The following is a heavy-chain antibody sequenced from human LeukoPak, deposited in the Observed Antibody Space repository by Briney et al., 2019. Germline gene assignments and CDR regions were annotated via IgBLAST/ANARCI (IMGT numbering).Heavy chain of an antibody. CDR1: GFTFSSYA. J-gene: IGHJ6*02. V-gene: IGHV3-23*01. CDR3: AKNIAVAGIFVYYYYYGMDV. D-gene: IGHD6-19*01. CDR2: ISGSGGST. Sequence: PGGSLRLSCAASGFTFSSYAMSWVRQAPGKGLEWVSAISGSGGSTYYADSVKGRFTISRDNSKNTLYLQMNSLRAEDTAVYYCAKNIAVAGIFVYYYYYGMDVWGQGTTVTVSS.